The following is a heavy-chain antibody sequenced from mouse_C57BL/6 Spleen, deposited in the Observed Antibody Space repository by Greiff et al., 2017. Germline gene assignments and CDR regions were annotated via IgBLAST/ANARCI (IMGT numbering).Heavy chain of an antibody. CDR1: GFTFSDYG. CDR3: ARHRFAY. Sequence: EVKLMESGGGLVKPGGSLKLSCAASGFTFSDYGMHWVRQAPEKGLEWVAYISSGSSTIYYADTVKGRFTISRDNAKNTLFLQMTSLRSEDTAMYYCARHRFAYWGQGTLVTVSA. J-gene: IGHJ3*01. CDR2: ISSGSSTI. V-gene: IGHV5-17*01.